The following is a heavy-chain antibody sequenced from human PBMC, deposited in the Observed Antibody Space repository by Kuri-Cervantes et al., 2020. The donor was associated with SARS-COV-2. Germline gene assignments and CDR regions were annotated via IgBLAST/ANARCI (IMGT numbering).Heavy chain of an antibody. V-gene: IGHV1-18*01. CDR1: GYTFTSYG. CDR2: ISAYNGNT. D-gene: IGHD3-3*01. CDR3: ARGWSGYSLYYFDY. J-gene: IGHJ4*02. Sequence: ASVKVSCKASGYTFTSYGISWVRQAPGQGLEWMGWISAYNGNTNYAQKLQGRVTMTTDTSTSTAHMELRSLRSDDTAVYYCARGWSGYSLYYFDYWGQGTLVTVSS.